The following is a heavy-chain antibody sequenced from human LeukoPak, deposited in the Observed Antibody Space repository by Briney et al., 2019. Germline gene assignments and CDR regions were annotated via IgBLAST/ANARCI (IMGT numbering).Heavy chain of an antibody. J-gene: IGHJ4*02. D-gene: IGHD3-22*01. CDR2: ISYDGSNK. Sequence: SGGSLRLSCAASGFTFSNYGMLWVPQAPGEGLEWVAVISYDGSNKYYADSVKGRFTISRDNSKNTLYLQMNSLRAEDTAVYYCAKGSPNYYDSSGYYENFDYWGQGTLVTVPS. CDR1: GFTFSNYG. V-gene: IGHV3-30*18. CDR3: AKGSPNYYDSSGYYENFDY.